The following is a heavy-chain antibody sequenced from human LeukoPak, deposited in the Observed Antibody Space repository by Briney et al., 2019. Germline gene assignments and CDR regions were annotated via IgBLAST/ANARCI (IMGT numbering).Heavy chain of an antibody. D-gene: IGHD2-15*01. Sequence: GGSLRLSCAASGITFSSYAMSWFRQAPGKGLEWVSAISGSGAGTYYADSVKGRFTISRDNSKNTLYLQMNSLRAEDTAIYYCAKLGGYCSGGSCYDFDYWGQGTLVTVSS. CDR2: ISGSGAGT. CDR1: GITFSSYA. J-gene: IGHJ4*02. V-gene: IGHV3-23*01. CDR3: AKLGGYCSGGSCYDFDY.